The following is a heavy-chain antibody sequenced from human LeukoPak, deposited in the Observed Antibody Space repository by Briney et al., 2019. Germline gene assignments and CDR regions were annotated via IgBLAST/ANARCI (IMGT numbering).Heavy chain of an antibody. J-gene: IGHJ4*02. CDR1: GGSISSGSYY. D-gene: IGHD2-15*01. V-gene: IGHV4-61*02. CDR2: IYNSGST. CDR3: ARGPPRLLGYCSGGSCYSTPDHRFDY. Sequence: PSQTLSLTCTVSGGSISSGSYYWSWIRQPAGKGLEWIGRIYNSGSTNYNPSLNSRVTISVDTSKNQFSLKLNSVTAADTAVYYCARGPPRLLGYCSGGSCYSTPDHRFDYWGQGTLVTVSS.